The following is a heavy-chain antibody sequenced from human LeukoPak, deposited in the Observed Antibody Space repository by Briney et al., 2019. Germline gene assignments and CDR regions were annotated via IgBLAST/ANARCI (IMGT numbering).Heavy chain of an antibody. CDR1: GFTFSSYS. D-gene: IGHD4-17*01. CDR2: ISSSSSYI. J-gene: IGHJ5*02. Sequence: PGGSLRLSCAASGFTFSSYSMNWVRQAPGKGLEWVSSISSSSSYIYYADSVKGRFTISRDNAKNSLYLQMNSLRAEDTAVYYCARLEDDYGDYGWFDPWGQGTLVTVSS. CDR3: ARLEDDYGDYGWFDP. V-gene: IGHV3-21*01.